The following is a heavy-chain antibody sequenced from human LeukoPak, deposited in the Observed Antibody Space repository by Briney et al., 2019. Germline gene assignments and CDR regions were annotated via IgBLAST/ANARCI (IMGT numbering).Heavy chain of an antibody. CDR1: GFTFSSYA. Sequence: PGRSLRLSCAASGFTFSSYAMSWVRQAPGKGLEWVSAISGSGGSTYCADSVKGRFTISRDNSKNTLYLQMNSLRAEDTAVYYCAKEFESYYGEGYWGQGTLVTVSS. CDR3: AKEFESYYGEGY. D-gene: IGHD1-26*01. J-gene: IGHJ4*02. CDR2: ISGSGGST. V-gene: IGHV3-23*01.